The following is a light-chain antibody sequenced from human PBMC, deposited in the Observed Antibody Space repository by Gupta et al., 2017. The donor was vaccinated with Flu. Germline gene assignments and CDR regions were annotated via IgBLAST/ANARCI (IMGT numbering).Light chain of an antibody. Sequence: EIVLTQSPGTLSLSPGERATLSCRASQSISSTFLAWYQQKSGQAPRLLIYGASSRVTGIPDRFTGSGSGTDFTLTINRPEPEDFAVYYCQQYTGSPSFGQGSKLEIK. CDR2: GAS. J-gene: IGKJ2*03. CDR1: QSISSTF. CDR3: QQYTGSPS. V-gene: IGKV3-20*01.